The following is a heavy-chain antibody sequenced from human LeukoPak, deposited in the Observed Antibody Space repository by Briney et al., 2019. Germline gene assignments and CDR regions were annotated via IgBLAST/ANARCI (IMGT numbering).Heavy chain of an antibody. J-gene: IGHJ3*02. CDR3: AREVASDAFDI. Sequence: PGGSLRLSCAASGFTFSSYGMHWVRQAPGKGLEWVAVISYDGSNKYYADSVKGRFTISRDNSKNTLYLQMNSLRAEDTAVYYCAREVASDAFDIWGQGTMVTVSS. D-gene: IGHD5-12*01. V-gene: IGHV3-30*03. CDR1: GFTFSSYG. CDR2: ISYDGSNK.